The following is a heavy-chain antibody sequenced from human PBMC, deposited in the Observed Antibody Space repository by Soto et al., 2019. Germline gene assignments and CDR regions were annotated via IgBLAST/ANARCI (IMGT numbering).Heavy chain of an antibody. J-gene: IGHJ4*02. V-gene: IGHV6-1*01. D-gene: IGHD3-10*01. CDR3: ATSYGSGYRAFDY. Sequence: TLSLTCAISGDSVSSNSATWDWIRQSPSRGLEWLGRTYYRSKWYNDYAVSVKSRITINPDTSNNQLSLQLNSVTPDDTAIYYCATSYGSGYRAFDYWGQGALVTVS. CDR1: GDSVSSNSAT. CDR2: TYYRSKWYN.